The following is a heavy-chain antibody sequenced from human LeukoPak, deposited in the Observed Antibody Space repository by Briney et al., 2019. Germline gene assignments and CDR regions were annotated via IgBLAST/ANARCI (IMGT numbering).Heavy chain of an antibody. J-gene: IGHJ4*02. CDR1: GGSISSDSYY. CDR3: ARLAAIRGVVFIDY. Sequence: SETLSLTCTVSGGSISSDSYYWGWLRRPPGKGLELIGTVFYSGTTYYNPSLRSRLTISVDTSKNQFSLRLTSVTAADTTVYYCARLAAIRGVVFIDYWGQGALVTVSS. V-gene: IGHV4-39*01. D-gene: IGHD3-10*01. CDR2: VFYSGTT.